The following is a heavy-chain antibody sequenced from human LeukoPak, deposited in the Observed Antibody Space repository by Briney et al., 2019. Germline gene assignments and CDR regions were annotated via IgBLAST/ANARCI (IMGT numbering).Heavy chain of an antibody. CDR3: ARGKYDSSPFLQH. J-gene: IGHJ1*01. CDR2: IYRSGST. V-gene: IGHV3-53*01. CDR1: GFTVNTDY. D-gene: IGHD3-22*01. Sequence: GGSLRLSCAASGFTVNTDYMSWVRQAPGKGLEWVSVIYRSGSTYYADSVKGRFTISRDNAKNSMYLQMNSLRAEDTAVYYCARGKYDSSPFLQHWGQGTLVTVSS.